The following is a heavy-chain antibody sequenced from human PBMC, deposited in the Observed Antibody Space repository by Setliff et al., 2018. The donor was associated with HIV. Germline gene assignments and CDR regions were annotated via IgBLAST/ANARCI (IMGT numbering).Heavy chain of an antibody. Sequence: ASVKVSCKAIGYMILGYKMNWVRQAPGQGLEWIGRISPNNGAAEYAPKFQGRVSMTLDTSLSTAYLEIPRLTSDDAAVYFCARPRVFDSFDVWGQGTKVTVSS. CDR1: GYMILGYK. CDR2: ISPNNGAA. CDR3: ARPRVFDSFDV. D-gene: IGHD6-6*01. V-gene: IGHV1-2*06. J-gene: IGHJ3*01.